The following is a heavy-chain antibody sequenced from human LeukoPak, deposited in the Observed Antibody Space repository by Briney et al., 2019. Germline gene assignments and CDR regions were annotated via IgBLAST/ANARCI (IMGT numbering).Heavy chain of an antibody. CDR3: ARGRMVRGVIPLYYFDY. CDR2: INHSGST. D-gene: IGHD3-10*01. Sequence: PSETLSLTCAVYGGSFSGYDWSWIRQPPGKGLEWIGEINHSGSTHYNPSLKSRVTISVDTSKNQFSLKLSSVTAADTAVYYCARGRMVRGVIPLYYFDYWGQGTLVTVSS. J-gene: IGHJ4*02. CDR1: GGSFSGYD. V-gene: IGHV4-34*01.